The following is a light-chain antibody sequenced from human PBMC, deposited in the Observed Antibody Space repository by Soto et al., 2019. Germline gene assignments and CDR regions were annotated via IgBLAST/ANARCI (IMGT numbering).Light chain of an antibody. CDR2: GAS. V-gene: IGKV3-20*01. CDR3: QQYANSPLT. Sequence: ETVLTQSPGTLSLSPGERATLSCRASQSVSSSYLAWYQQKPGQAPRLLIYGASSRATGIPDRFSGSGSQTDFTLTISRLEPEDFAVYYCQQYANSPLTFGGGTKVDIK. J-gene: IGKJ4*01. CDR1: QSVSSSY.